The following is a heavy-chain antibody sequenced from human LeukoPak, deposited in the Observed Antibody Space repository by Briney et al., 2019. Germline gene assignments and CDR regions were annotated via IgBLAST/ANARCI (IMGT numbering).Heavy chain of an antibody. V-gene: IGHV3-7*01. CDR2: IEPDGSGK. CDR3: VTSWVRQERDF. CDR1: GFSFRDYW. Sequence: GGSLRLSSAASGFSFRDYWMSWVRQAPGKGLEWVADIEPDGSGKTYVDSVKGRFTISRDNAQQSLYLQMDTLTAEDTAVYYCVTSWVRQERDFWGQGTLVTVSS. D-gene: IGHD3-10*01. J-gene: IGHJ4*02.